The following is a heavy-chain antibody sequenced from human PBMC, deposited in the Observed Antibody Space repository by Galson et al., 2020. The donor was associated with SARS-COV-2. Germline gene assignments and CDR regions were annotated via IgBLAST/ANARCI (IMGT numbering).Heavy chain of an antibody. D-gene: IGHD4-4*01. CDR3: ATRTSDYSNNWFDP. CDR2: IIPIFGTA. J-gene: IGHJ5*02. CDR1: GGTFSSYV. V-gene: IGHV1-69*13. Sequence: SVKVSCKASGGTFSSYVISWVRQAPGQGLEWMGGIIPIFGTANYAQKFQGRVTITADESTSTAYMELSSLRSEDTAVYYCATRTSDYSNNWFDPWGQGTLVTVSS.